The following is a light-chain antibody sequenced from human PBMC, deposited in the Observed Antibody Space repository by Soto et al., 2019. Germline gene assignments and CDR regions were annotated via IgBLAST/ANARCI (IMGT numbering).Light chain of an antibody. CDR2: EVS. CDR1: SSDVGYYNY. V-gene: IGLV2-8*01. Sequence: QSALTQPPSASGSPGQPVTISCTGTSSDVGYYNYVSWYQQHPGKAPKLMIYEVSERPSGVPDRFAGSKSGNTASLTVTGLQAEDEADYYCQSYDSSLSGSKVFGTGTKVTVL. J-gene: IGLJ1*01. CDR3: QSYDSSLSGSKV.